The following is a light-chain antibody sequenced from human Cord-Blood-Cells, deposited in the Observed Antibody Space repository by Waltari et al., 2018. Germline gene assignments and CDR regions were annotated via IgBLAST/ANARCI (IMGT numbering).Light chain of an antibody. CDR3: QQYDNLLPLT. J-gene: IGKJ4*01. CDR2: DAS. V-gene: IGKV1-33*01. Sequence: DIQMSQSPPSLVASVGASVTITCQASQDISNYLNWYQQKPGKAPKLLIYDASNLETGVPSRFSGSGSGTDFTFTISSLQPEDIATYYCQQYDNLLPLTFGGGTKVEIK. CDR1: QDISNY.